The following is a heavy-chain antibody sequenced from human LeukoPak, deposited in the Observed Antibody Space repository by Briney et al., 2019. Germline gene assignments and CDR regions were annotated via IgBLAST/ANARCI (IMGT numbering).Heavy chain of an antibody. CDR1: GYSFTSYW. CDR3: ARHRAMVRGAIPFRPPDY. Sequence: GESLKISCKGSGYSFTSYWIGWVRQMPGKGLEWMGIIHPCDSDTRYNPSFQGQVTISADRSISTAYLQWSSLKASDTAIFYCARHRAMVRGAIPFRPPDYWGQGTLVTVSS. V-gene: IGHV5-51*01. J-gene: IGHJ4*02. D-gene: IGHD3-10*01. CDR2: IHPCDSDT.